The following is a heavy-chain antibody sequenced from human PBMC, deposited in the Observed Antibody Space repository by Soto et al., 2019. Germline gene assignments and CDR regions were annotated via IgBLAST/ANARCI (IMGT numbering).Heavy chain of an antibody. J-gene: IGHJ6*02. D-gene: IGHD2-2*02. Sequence: LKISCKASGYSFTSHWIAWVRQMPGKGLELMAIIYPGDSDIQYSPSFQGQVSVSADKSISTAYLQWSSLEASDTAIYYCSRLGHYCSSPSCYTGYFYSGMDVWGQGTTVTVSS. CDR3: SRLGHYCSSPSCYTGYFYSGMDV. V-gene: IGHV5-51*01. CDR2: IYPGDSDI. CDR1: GYSFTSHW.